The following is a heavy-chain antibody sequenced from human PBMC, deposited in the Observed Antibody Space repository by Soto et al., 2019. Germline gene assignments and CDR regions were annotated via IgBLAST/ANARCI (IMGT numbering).Heavy chain of an antibody. J-gene: IGHJ4*02. D-gene: IGHD4-4*01. Sequence: GASVKVACKASGYTFAGYAMPWGRRATGQRLEWTGWMNGGNGYTKYPQKFQGRVTVTRDTSASTAYMELSSLTSEDTAVYYFARELSSNPHFDYWGQGTLVTVSS. V-gene: IGHV1-3*01. CDR3: ARELSSNPHFDY. CDR1: GYTFAGYA. CDR2: MNGGNGYT.